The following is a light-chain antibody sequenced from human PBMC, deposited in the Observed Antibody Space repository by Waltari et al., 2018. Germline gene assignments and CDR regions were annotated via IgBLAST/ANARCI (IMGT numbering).Light chain of an antibody. CDR3: QQYYTTPWT. CDR2: WAS. V-gene: IGKV4-1*01. Sequence: DIVMTQSPNSLAVSLGERATINCKSSQSVLYSSNNKNYLSWYQQKPGQPPNLLIYWASFRESGVPDRVSGGGSGSDFTLTISNLQAEDVAVYYCQQYYTTPWTFGQGTKMEIK. J-gene: IGKJ1*01. CDR1: QSVLYSSNNKNY.